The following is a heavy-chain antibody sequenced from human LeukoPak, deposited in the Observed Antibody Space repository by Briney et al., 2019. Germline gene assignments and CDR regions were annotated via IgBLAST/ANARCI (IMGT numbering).Heavy chain of an antibody. V-gene: IGHV1-69*05. CDR2: IIPIFGTA. CDR3: ARGDFHDDYGDYPFDY. J-gene: IGHJ4*02. D-gene: IGHD4-17*01. CDR1: GGTFISYA. Sequence: SVKVSCKASGGTFISYAISWVRQAPGQGLEWMGRIIPIFGTANYAQKSQGRVTITTDESTSTAYMELSSLRSEDTAVYYCARGDFHDDYGDYPFDYWGQGTLVTVSS.